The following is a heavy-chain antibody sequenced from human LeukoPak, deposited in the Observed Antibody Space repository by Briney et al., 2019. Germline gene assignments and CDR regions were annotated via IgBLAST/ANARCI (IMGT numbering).Heavy chain of an antibody. CDR3: ARGAAGYSYG. Sequence: SETLSLTCTVSGGSISSYYWSWIRQPPGKGLEWIGHIYYSGSTNYNSSLKSRVTISIDTSKNQFSLGLSSVTAADTAVYYCARGAAGYSYGWGQGTLVTVSS. V-gene: IGHV4-59*01. CDR1: GGSISSYY. J-gene: IGHJ4*02. CDR2: IYYSGST. D-gene: IGHD5-18*01.